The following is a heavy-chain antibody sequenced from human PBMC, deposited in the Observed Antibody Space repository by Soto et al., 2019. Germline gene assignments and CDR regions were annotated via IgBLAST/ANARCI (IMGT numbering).Heavy chain of an antibody. J-gene: IGHJ6*04. CDR1: GFIFSGSA. CDR3: TRPLGNGDYTETSRSVDV. D-gene: IGHD4-17*01. CDR2: IRTRTNNFAT. Sequence: EVKLVESGGGLVQPGGSLKLSCAASGFIFSGSAMHWVRQASGKGLGWVGRIRTRTNNFATQYGESLKGRFTISREDSKNTSYLEMKSRKSEDTDVDYCTRPLGNGDYTETSRSVDVWGKGTTVTVSS. V-gene: IGHV3-73*01.